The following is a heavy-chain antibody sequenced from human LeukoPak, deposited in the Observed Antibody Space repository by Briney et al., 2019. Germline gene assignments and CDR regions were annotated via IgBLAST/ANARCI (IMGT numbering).Heavy chain of an antibody. CDR3: AREILAPGKTHDY. CDR2: INDDGSAT. V-gene: IGHV3-74*01. CDR1: GFSLSSYA. Sequence: GGSLRLSCAASGFSLSSYAMSRVRQVPGKGLVWVSRINDDGSATFYADSVKGRFTISRDNAKNTLFLQINSLRAEDTAVYYCAREILAPGKTHDYWGQGTLVTVSS. J-gene: IGHJ4*02.